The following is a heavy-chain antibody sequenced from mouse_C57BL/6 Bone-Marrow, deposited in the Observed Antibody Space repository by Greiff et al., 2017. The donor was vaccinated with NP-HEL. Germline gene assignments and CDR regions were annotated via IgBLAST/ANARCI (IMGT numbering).Heavy chain of an antibody. CDR3: TRRGFLYWYFDV. CDR1: GYTFTDYE. CDR2: IDPETGGT. Sequence: QVQLKQSGAELVRPGASVTLSCKASGYTFTDYEMHWVKQTPVHGLEWIGAIDPETGGTAYNQKFKGKAILTADKSSSTAYMELRSLTSEDSAVYYCTRRGFLYWYFDVWGTGTTVTVSS. J-gene: IGHJ1*03. V-gene: IGHV1-15*01.